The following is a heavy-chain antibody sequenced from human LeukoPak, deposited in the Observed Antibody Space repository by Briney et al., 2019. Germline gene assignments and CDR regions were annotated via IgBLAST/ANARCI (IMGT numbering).Heavy chain of an antibody. D-gene: IGHD6-6*01. CDR1: GFTFSSFA. CDR2: FSGSDDTT. CDR3: AKDLTYSSTSWFDY. Sequence: GGSLRLSCAASGFTFSSFAMSWVRQAPGKGLEWVSAFSGSDDTTYYVDSVKGRFTISRDNSKNTLDLQMNSLRAEDTAVYYCAKDLTYSSTSWFDYWGQGTLVTVSS. J-gene: IGHJ4*02. V-gene: IGHV3-23*01.